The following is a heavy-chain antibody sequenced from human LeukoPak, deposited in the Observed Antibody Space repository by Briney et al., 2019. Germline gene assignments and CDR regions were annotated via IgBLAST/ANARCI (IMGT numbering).Heavy chain of an antibody. CDR3: ARVDFWSGDYTDAFDV. V-gene: IGHV3-7*04. Sequence: GGSLRLSXAASGFTFSSYWMSWVCQAPGKGLEWVANIQPDGSRKYSIDSVKGRFTISRDNTRNSLLLQMNSLRAEDTAVYYCARVDFWSGDYTDAFDVWGQGAKVTVSS. J-gene: IGHJ3*01. CDR2: IQPDGSRK. CDR1: GFTFSSYW. D-gene: IGHD3-3*01.